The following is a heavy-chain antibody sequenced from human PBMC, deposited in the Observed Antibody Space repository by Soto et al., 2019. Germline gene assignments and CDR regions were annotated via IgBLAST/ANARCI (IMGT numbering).Heavy chain of an antibody. V-gene: IGHV4-39*01. CDR2: IYYSGGT. J-gene: IGHJ4*02. Sequence: QLQLQESGPELVKPSETLSLTCTVSGVSVSSSSYSWGWIRQPPGKGLGWIGSIYYSGGTYYNPSLKSRVTVSGDTSKSQFALRLSSVTAADTAVYYCARPVDYGDYHTDYWGQGTLVTVSS. CDR3: ARPVDYGDYHTDY. D-gene: IGHD4-17*01. CDR1: GVSVSSSSYS.